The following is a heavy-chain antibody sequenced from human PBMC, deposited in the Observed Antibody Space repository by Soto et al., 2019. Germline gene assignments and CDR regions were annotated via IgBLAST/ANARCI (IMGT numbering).Heavy chain of an antibody. V-gene: IGHV1-24*01. CDR3: ASPPARSITMVRGDPAPFDY. J-gene: IGHJ4*02. Sequence: ASVKVSCKVSGYTLTELSMHWVRQAPGKGLEWMGGFDPEDGETIYAQKFQGRVTITADKSTSTAYMELSSLRSEDTAVYYCASPPARSITMVRGDPAPFDYWGQGTLVTVSS. CDR1: GYTLTELS. D-gene: IGHD3-10*01. CDR2: FDPEDGET.